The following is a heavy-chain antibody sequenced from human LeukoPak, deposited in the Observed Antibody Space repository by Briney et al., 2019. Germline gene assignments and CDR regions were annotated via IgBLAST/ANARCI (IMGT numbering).Heavy chain of an antibody. CDR1: GGSISSYY. J-gene: IGHJ4*02. Sequence: SETLSLTCTVSGGSISSYYWSWIRQPPGKGLEWIGYIYYSGSTNYNPALKSRVIISVDTSKNQFSLKLSSVTAADTAVYYCAALSEARGYSYGIFDYWGQGTLVTVSS. V-gene: IGHV4-59*01. CDR3: AALSEARGYSYGIFDY. D-gene: IGHD5-18*01. CDR2: IYYSGST.